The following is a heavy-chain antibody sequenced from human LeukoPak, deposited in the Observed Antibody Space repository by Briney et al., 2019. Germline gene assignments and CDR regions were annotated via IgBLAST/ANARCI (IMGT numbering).Heavy chain of an antibody. CDR3: ARALSAAAGPQH. D-gene: IGHD6-13*01. J-gene: IGHJ1*01. CDR2: IWYDGSNK. CDR1: GFTFSSYG. V-gene: IGHV3-33*01. Sequence: PGRSLRLSCAASGFTFSSYGVHWVRQAPGKGLEWVAVIWYDGSNKYYADSVKGRFTISRDNSKNTLYLQMNSLRAEDTAVYYCARALSAAAGPQHWGQGTLVTVSS.